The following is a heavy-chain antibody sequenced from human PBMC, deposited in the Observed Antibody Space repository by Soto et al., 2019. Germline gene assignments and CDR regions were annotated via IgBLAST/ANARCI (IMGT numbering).Heavy chain of an antibody. Sequence: GWSLRLSCAASVFTFISYSMNWVRQAPGKGLEWVSSISSSSSYIYYADSVKGRFTISRDNAKNSLYLQMNSLRAEDTAVYYCARDYDPDTALWFDPWGQGTLVTVSS. D-gene: IGHD5-18*01. CDR3: ARDYDPDTALWFDP. CDR2: ISSSSSYI. CDR1: VFTFISYS. J-gene: IGHJ5*02. V-gene: IGHV3-21*01.